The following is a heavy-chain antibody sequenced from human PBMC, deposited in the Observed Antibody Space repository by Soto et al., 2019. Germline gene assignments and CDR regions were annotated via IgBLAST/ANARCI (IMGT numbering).Heavy chain of an antibody. J-gene: IGHJ4*02. CDR3: AKLAGSTLYYFDY. V-gene: IGHV1-69*13. CDR1: GGTFSSYA. CDR2: IIPIFGTA. Sequence: ASLKVSCKASGGTFSSYAISWVRQAPGQGLEWMGGIIPIFGTANYAQKFQGRVTITADESTSTAYMELSSLRSEDTAVYYCAKLAGSTLYYFDYWGQGTLVTVSS. D-gene: IGHD1-26*01.